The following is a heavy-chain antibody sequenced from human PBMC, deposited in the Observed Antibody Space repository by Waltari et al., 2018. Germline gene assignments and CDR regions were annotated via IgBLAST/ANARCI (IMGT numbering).Heavy chain of an antibody. CDR2: ISSSSSYI. Sequence: EVQLVESGGGLVKPGGSLRLSCAASGFTFSSYSMNWVRQAPGKGLEVVSSISSSSSYIYYADSVNGRFTISRDNAKNSLYLQMNSLRAEDTAVYYCARDQVGGVLDPWGQGTLVTVSS. CDR3: ARDQVGGVLDP. D-gene: IGHD3-16*01. V-gene: IGHV3-21*01. J-gene: IGHJ5*02. CDR1: GFTFSSYS.